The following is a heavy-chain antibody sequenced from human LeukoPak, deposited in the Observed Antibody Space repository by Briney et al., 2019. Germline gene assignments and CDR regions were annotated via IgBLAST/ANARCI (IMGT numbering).Heavy chain of an antibody. V-gene: IGHV3-30*02. J-gene: IGHJ6*03. D-gene: IGHD3-10*01. CDR1: GFTFSSYG. CDR3: ARVDYGSGSYGYYYYYYMDV. CDR2: IRYDGSNK. Sequence: GGSLRLSCAASGFTFSSYGMHWVRQPPGKGLEWVAFIRYDGSNKYYADSVKGRFTISRDNAANSLYLQMNSLRAEDTAVYYCARVDYGSGSYGYYYYYYMDVWGKGTTVTISS.